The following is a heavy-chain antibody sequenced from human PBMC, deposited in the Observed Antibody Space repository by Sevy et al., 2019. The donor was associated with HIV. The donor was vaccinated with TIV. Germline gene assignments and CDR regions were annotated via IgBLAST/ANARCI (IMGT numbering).Heavy chain of an antibody. CDR1: AYTFTTHW. Sequence: GESLKISCKGSAYTFTTHWIGWVRQMPGKGLEWMGIMSPGDSDPRYSPSFQAQFTMSVDKSVSTAYLQWHSLETSDTAIYYCARLDSYSIGWSPRYYFDYWGQGTLVTVSS. CDR3: ARLDSYSIGWSPRYYFDY. J-gene: IGHJ4*02. D-gene: IGHD6-19*01. V-gene: IGHV5-51*01. CDR2: MSPGDSDP.